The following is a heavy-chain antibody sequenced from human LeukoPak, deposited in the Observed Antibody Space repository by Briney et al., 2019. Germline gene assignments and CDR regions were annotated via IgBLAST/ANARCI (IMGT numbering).Heavy chain of an antibody. D-gene: IGHD2-2*01. CDR1: GGSISSGGYY. V-gene: IGHV4-30-2*01. CDR2: IYHSGST. Sequence: SETLSLTCTVSGGSISSGGYYWSWIRQPPGKGLEWIGNIYHSGSTYYNPSLKSRVTISVDRSKNQFSLKLSSVTAADTAVYYCARESSYCSSTSCYGAFDIWGQGTIVTVSS. J-gene: IGHJ3*02. CDR3: ARESSYCSSTSCYGAFDI.